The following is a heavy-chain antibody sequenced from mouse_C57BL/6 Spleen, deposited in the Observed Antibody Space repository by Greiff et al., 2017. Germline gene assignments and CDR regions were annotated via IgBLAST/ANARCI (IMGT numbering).Heavy chain of an antibody. D-gene: IGHD2-4*01. J-gene: IGHJ1*03. CDR1: GYTFTDYE. V-gene: IGHV1-15*01. CDR2: IDPETGGT. CDR3: TRKGKDDYPGYFDV. Sequence: QVQLKQSGAELVRPGASVTLSCKASGYTFTDYEMHWVKQTPVHGLEWIGAIDPETGGTAYNQKFKGKAILTADKSSSTAYMELRSLTSEDSAFXYCTRKGKDDYPGYFDVWGTGTTVTVSS.